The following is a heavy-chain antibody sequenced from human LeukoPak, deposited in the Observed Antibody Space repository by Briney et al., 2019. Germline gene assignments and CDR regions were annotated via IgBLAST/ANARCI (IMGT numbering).Heavy chain of an antibody. CDR1: GYTFTSYG. CDR2: ISGYNGNT. V-gene: IGHV1-18*01. Sequence: ASVKVSCKASGYTFTSYGISWVRQAPGQGLEWMGWISGYNGNTNYAQKFQGRVTMTTDTSTTTAYMELRSLRSDDTAVYYCARGAHYYDSSGYYRLWGQGTLVTVSS. D-gene: IGHD3-22*01. CDR3: ARGAHYYDSSGYYRL. J-gene: IGHJ4*02.